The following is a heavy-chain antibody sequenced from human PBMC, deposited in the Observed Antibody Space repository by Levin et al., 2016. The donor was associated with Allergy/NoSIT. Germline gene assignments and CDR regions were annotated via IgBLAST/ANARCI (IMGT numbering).Heavy chain of an antibody. J-gene: IGHJ2*01. Sequence: GESLKISCAASGFTLRSYGMHWVRQAPGKGLEWVAVISYDGSHEYYADSVKGRFTISRDISQNTLYLQFNSLRTEDTAVYYCARGQGNWNDGYFDLWGRGTLLTVSS. D-gene: IGHD1-1*01. CDR2: ISYDGSHE. V-gene: IGHV3-30*03. CDR1: GFTLRSYG. CDR3: ARGQGNWNDGYFDL.